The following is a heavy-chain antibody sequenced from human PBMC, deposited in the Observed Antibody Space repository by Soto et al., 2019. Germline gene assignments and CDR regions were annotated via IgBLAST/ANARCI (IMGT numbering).Heavy chain of an antibody. V-gene: IGHV3-66*01. D-gene: IGHD3-16*01. Sequence: GGSLRLSCAASGFTVSTKYMSWVRQAPGKGLEWVSVIYSGGSTFYADSVRCRFTISRDNSKNTVNLQMNSLRAEDTAVYYCARDPWAADYWGQGTLVTVS. CDR1: GFTVSTKY. CDR3: ARDPWAADY. J-gene: IGHJ4*02. CDR2: IYSGGST.